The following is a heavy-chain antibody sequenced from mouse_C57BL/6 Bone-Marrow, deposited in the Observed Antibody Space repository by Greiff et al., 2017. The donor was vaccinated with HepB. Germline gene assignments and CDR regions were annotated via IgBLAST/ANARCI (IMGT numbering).Heavy chain of an antibody. V-gene: IGHV1-59*01. J-gene: IGHJ2*01. D-gene: IGHD2-2*01. CDR1: GYTFTSYW. CDR3: ARKGYDVNFDY. CDR2: IDPSDSYT. Sequence: QVQLQQPGAELVRPGPSVKLSCKASGYTFTSYWMHWVKQRPGQGLEWIGVIDPSDSYTNYNQKFKGKATLTVDTSSSTAYMQLSSLTSEDSAVYYCARKGYDVNFDYWGQGTTLTVSS.